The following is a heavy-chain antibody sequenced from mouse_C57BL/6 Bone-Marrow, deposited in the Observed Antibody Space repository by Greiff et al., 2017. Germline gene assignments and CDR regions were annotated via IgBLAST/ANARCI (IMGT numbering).Heavy chain of an antibody. J-gene: IGHJ3*01. Sequence: VQLQQSGAELVKPGASVKMSCKASGYTFTTYPIEWMKQNHGKSLEWIGNFPPYNDDTKYNEKFKGKVTLTVEKSSSTVYLELSRLTSDDSAVYYCARRIYYGNQGFAYWGQGTLVTVSA. V-gene: IGHV1-47*01. CDR3: ARRIYYGNQGFAY. CDR1: GYTFTTYP. CDR2: FPPYNDDT. D-gene: IGHD2-1*01.